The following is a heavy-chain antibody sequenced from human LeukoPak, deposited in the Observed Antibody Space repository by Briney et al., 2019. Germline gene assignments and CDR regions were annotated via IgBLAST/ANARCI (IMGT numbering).Heavy chain of an antibody. CDR1: GGSISSSSYY. D-gene: IGHD1-1*01. CDR3: ARIHPANWNPFNWFDP. CDR2: IYYSGST. J-gene: IGHJ5*02. Sequence: PSETLSLTCTVSGGSISSSSYYWGWIRQPPGKGLEGIGTIYYSGSTFYKPSLTSRVTISVDTSKNQFSLKLSSVTAADTAIYYCARIHPANWNPFNWFDPWGQGTLVTVSS. V-gene: IGHV4-39*01.